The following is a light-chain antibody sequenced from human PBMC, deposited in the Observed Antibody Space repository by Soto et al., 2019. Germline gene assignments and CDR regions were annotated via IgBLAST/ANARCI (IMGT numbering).Light chain of an antibody. Sequence: QSALTQPASVSGSPGESITISCTGTSSDVGGYHHLSWYQQHPGKAPRVIIYDVNNRPSGVSNRYSGSKSGNTASLTISGLQAEDEADYYCGSYTRSSTVEAHVRLGGGTKLTVL. CDR1: SSDVGGYHH. V-gene: IGLV2-14*03. CDR2: DVN. J-gene: IGLJ2*01. CDR3: GSYTRSSTVEAHVR.